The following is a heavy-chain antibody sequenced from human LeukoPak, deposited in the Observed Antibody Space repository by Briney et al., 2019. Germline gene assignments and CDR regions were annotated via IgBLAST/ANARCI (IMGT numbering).Heavy chain of an antibody. J-gene: IGHJ4*02. Sequence: PGESLRISCKGSGYSFTSYWISWVRQMPGKGLECMGIIYPGDSDTRYSPSFEGQVTISADKSISTAYLQWSSLKASDTAMYYCARQGHDFGDYDDYWGQGTLVTVSS. D-gene: IGHD4-17*01. V-gene: IGHV5-51*01. CDR3: ARQGHDFGDYDDY. CDR2: IYPGDSDT. CDR1: GYSFTSYW.